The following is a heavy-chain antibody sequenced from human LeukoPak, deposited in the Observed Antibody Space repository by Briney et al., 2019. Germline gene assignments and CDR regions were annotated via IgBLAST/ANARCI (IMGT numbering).Heavy chain of an antibody. CDR3: AISVALTGYLY. V-gene: IGHV4-59*01. CDR1: GDSISSYY. J-gene: IGHJ4*02. Sequence: SEALSLTCTASGDSISSYYWSWIRQPPGKGLEWIGYIYYRGNTNYNPSLKSRVTMSVDMSKRQVSLKLSSVTAADTAEYYCAISVALTGYLYWGQGILVTVSS. D-gene: IGHD3-9*01. CDR2: IYYRGNT.